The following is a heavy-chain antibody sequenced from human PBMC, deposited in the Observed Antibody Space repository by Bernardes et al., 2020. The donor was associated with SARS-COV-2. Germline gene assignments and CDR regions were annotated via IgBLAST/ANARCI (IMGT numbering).Heavy chain of an antibody. V-gene: IGHV3-33*01. CDR2: IWYDGSNQ. Sequence: GGSLRLSCAASGFTFSSYGMHWVRPAPGKGLEWVAVIWYDGSNQYYVDSVKGRFTISRDNSKNTLYLQMNSLRAEDTAVYYCARYCSSIRCPSGGGFDHWGQGTLVSVSS. CDR1: GFTFSSYG. CDR3: ARYCSSIRCPSGGGFDH. D-gene: IGHD2-2*01. J-gene: IGHJ4*02.